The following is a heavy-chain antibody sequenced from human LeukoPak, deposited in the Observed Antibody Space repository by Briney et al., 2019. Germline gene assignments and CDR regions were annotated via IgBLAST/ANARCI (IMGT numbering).Heavy chain of an antibody. Sequence: GGSLRLSCAASGFTFISFAMSWVRQAPGKGLEWVSTISRTGVATYYANSVKGRFTISRDNSKNTVYLQMNSLRAEDTAVYYCAKHSHDGSAPYYEVQFDSWGQGTLVTVSS. CDR3: AKHSHDGSAPYYEVQFDS. CDR2: ISRTGVAT. V-gene: IGHV3-23*01. J-gene: IGHJ4*02. D-gene: IGHD3-22*01. CDR1: GFTFISFA.